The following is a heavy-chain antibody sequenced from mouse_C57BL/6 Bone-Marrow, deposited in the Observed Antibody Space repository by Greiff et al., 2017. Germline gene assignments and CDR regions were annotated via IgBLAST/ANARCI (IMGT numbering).Heavy chain of an antibody. CDR3: ARHGNYGYPYYAMDY. CDR1: GFTFSDYY. CDR2: ISNGGGST. Sequence: EVKLMESGGGLVQPGGSLKLSCAASGFTFSDYYMYWVRQTPEKRLEWVAYISNGGGSTYYPDTVKGRFTISRDNAKNTLYLQMSRLKSEDTAMYYCARHGNYGYPYYAMDYWGQGTSVTVSS. D-gene: IGHD2-2*01. V-gene: IGHV5-12*01. J-gene: IGHJ4*01.